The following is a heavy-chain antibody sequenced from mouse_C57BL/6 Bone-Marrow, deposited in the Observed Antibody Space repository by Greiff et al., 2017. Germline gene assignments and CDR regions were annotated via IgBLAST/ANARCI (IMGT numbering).Heavy chain of an antibody. V-gene: IGHV1-59*01. J-gene: IGHJ2*01. D-gene: IGHD5-1-1*01. CDR1: GYTFTSYW. Sequence: QVQLQQPGAELVRPGTSVKLSCKASGYTFTSYWMNWVKQRPGQGLEWIGVIDPSDSYTNYNQKFKGKATLTVDTSSSPAYMQLSSLTSEDSAVYYCARSPIPLDYWGQGTTLTVSS. CDR2: IDPSDSYT. CDR3: ARSPIPLDY.